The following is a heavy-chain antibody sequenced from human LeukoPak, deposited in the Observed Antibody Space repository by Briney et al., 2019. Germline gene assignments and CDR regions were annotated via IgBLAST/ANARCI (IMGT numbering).Heavy chain of an antibody. CDR1: GYNFTSDW. Sequence: GESLKISCEGSGYNFTSDWSAWVRQMPGKGLEWMGIIYPGDSDSRYSPSFEGQVPISADKSINTAYLRWSSLKASDTAMYYCARMTSDWYLDYWGQGTLVAVSS. CDR2: IYPGDSDS. D-gene: IGHD6-19*01. V-gene: IGHV5-51*01. J-gene: IGHJ4*02. CDR3: ARMTSDWYLDY.